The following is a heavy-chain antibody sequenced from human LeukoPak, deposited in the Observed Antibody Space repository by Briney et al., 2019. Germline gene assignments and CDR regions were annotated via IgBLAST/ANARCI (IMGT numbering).Heavy chain of an antibody. CDR1: GFTFSNYG. D-gene: IGHD3/OR15-3a*01. Sequence: RGSLRLSCAASGFTFSNYGMHWVRQTPGKGLEWVAVIWYDGSDKYYADSVKGRFTISRDNSKNTLSLQMNSLRAEDTAVYYCASDQGLYWGQGTLVTVSS. J-gene: IGHJ4*02. CDR3: ASDQGLY. CDR2: IWYDGSDK. V-gene: IGHV3-33*01.